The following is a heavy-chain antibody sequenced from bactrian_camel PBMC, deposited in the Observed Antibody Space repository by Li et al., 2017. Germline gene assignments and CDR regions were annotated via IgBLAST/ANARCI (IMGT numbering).Heavy chain of an antibody. V-gene: IGHV3S57*01. Sequence: HVQLVESGGGLVQAGGSLRLSCGSSSGHTGRMYCMAWFRLAPGKEREGVVALASDGSTWYADSVKGRFTISKDDLKDTLYLQMNSPKPEDTAKYYCAYVRTTLNNEVRCILDTAFYNYWRQGTQVTVS. CDR3: AYVRTTLNNEVRCILDTAFYNY. CDR2: LASDGST. J-gene: IGHJ4*01. D-gene: IGHD1*01. CDR1: GHTGRMYC.